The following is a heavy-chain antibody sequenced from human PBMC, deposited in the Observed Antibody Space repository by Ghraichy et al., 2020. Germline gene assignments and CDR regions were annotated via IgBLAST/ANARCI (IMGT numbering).Heavy chain of an antibody. CDR3: VNCRDFWGGYQPQS. J-gene: IGHJ5*02. V-gene: IGHV3-23*01. D-gene: IGHD3-3*01. CDR2: ISPSGATT. Sequence: GGSLRLSCVGSGFTFSSYAMTWVRQAPGKGLEWVSSISPSGATTYYADSVKGRFAISRDNSKNTLYLQMNSLRAEDTAVYFCVNCRDFWGGYQPQSWGQGALVTVSS. CDR1: GFTFSSYA.